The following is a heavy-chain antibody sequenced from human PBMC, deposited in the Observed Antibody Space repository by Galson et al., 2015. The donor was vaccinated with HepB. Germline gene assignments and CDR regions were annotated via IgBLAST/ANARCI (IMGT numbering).Heavy chain of an antibody. V-gene: IGHV3-21*01. CDR3: ARDRYNWNYGDYYYGMDV. J-gene: IGHJ6*02. CDR2: ISSSSSYI. Sequence: SLRLSCAASGFTFSSYSMNWVRQAPGKGLEWVSSISSSSSYIYYADSVKGRFTISRDNAKNSLYLQMNSLRAEDTAVYYCARDRYNWNYGDYYYGMDVWGQGTTVTVSS. CDR1: GFTFSSYS. D-gene: IGHD1-7*01.